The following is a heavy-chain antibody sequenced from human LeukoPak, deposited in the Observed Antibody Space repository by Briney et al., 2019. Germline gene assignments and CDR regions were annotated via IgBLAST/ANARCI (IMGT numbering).Heavy chain of an antibody. D-gene: IGHD2-15*01. CDR2: IRHDGSNK. J-gene: IGHJ4*02. CDR1: GFTFSSYG. Sequence: GGSLRLSCAASGFTFSSYGMRWVRQAPGKGLEWVAIIRHDGSNKFYADSVKGRFTISRDNSKNTLYLQMDSLRAKDTAVYYGANPPRGYCSGGSCYPDYWGQGTLVTVSS. CDR3: ANPPRGYCSGGSCYPDY. V-gene: IGHV3-30*02.